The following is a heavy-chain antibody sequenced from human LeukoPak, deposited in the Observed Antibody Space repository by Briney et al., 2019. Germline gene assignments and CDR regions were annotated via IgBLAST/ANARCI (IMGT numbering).Heavy chain of an antibody. V-gene: IGHV3-30-3*01. CDR3: AKVSRYCSGGSCYYHPFDY. J-gene: IGHJ4*02. CDR2: ISYDGSKK. CDR1: GFTFSSYA. Sequence: GGSLRLSCAASGFTFSSYAMHWVRQAPGKGLEWVAVISYDGSKKYYADSVKGRFTISRDNSKNTLYLQMNSLRAEDTAVYYCAKVSRYCSGGSCYYHPFDYWGQGTLVTVSS. D-gene: IGHD2-15*01.